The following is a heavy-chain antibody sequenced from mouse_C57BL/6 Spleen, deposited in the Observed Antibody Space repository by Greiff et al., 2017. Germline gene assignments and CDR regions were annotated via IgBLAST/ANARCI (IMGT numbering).Heavy chain of an antibody. V-gene: IGHV14-4*01. CDR3: TPYYAMDY. CDR1: GYNITDDY. CDR2: IDPANGDT. J-gene: IGHJ4*01. Sequence: VQLQQSGAELVRPGASVKLSCTASGYNITDDYMHWVKQRPEQGLEWIGWIDPANGDTEYDPKFKGKATITVDKSSNTAYLQLSSLTSEDTAVYYCTPYYAMDYWGQGTSVTVSS.